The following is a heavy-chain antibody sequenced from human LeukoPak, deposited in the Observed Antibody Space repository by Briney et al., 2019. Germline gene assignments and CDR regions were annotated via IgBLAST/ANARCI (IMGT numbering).Heavy chain of an antibody. Sequence: SVKVSCKASGGTFSSYAISWVRQAPGQGLEWMGGIIPIFGTANYAQKFQGRVTITTDESTSTAYMELSSLRSEDTAVYYCASSPVVVPAAREYYFDYWGQGTLVTVSS. CDR1: GGTFSSYA. V-gene: IGHV1-69*05. CDR3: ASSPVVVPAAREYYFDY. D-gene: IGHD2-2*01. CDR2: IIPIFGTA. J-gene: IGHJ4*02.